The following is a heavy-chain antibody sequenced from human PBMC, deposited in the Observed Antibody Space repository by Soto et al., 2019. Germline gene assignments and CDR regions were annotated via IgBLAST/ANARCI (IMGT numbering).Heavy chain of an antibody. CDR2: ISSRSTI. V-gene: IGHV3-48*02. J-gene: IGHJ4*02. CDR3: ARATDH. D-gene: IGHD2-21*02. Sequence: EVQLVESGGGLVQPGGSLRLSCAASGFTFSTYSMNWVRQAPGKGLEWLSYISSRSTIYYADSVKGRFTISIDNAKNSLYLQMNSLRDEATAVYYCARATDHWGQGALVTVSS. CDR1: GFTFSTYS.